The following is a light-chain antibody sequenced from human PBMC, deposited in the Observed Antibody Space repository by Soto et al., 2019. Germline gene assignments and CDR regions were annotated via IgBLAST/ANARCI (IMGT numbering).Light chain of an antibody. Sequence: DLQMTQSPSSVSASVGDRVTITCRASQGISSWLVWYQQKPGKAPKLLIHTASILQSGVPSRFSGSGFGTNFSLTISSLQPDDFATYFCQQADSLPLTFGPGTTVDV. CDR2: TAS. V-gene: IGKV1-12*01. CDR1: QGISSW. J-gene: IGKJ3*01. CDR3: QQADSLPLT.